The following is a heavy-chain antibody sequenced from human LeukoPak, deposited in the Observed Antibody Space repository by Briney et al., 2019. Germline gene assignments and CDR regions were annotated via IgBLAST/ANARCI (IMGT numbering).Heavy chain of an antibody. Sequence: ASVKVSFKSSGYTLTSYGISWVRQAPGRGLEWMGWISAYNGNTNYAQKLQGRVTMTTDTSTSTAYMELRSLRSDDTAVYYCARWRYCSGGSCYRGLGWFDPWGQGTLVTVSS. CDR3: ARWRYCSGGSCYRGLGWFDP. D-gene: IGHD2-15*01. CDR2: ISAYNGNT. V-gene: IGHV1-18*01. J-gene: IGHJ5*02. CDR1: GYTLTSYG.